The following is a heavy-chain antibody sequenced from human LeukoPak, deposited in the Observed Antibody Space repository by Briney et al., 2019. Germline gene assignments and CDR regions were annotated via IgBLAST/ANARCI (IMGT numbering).Heavy chain of an antibody. CDR3: ATYYYDSSGYRDYFDY. CDR1: GYTFTGYY. D-gene: IGHD3-22*01. Sequence: ASVKVSCKASGYTFTGYYMHWVRQAPGQGLEWMGWINPNSGGTNYAQKFQSRVTMTRDTSISTAYMELSRLRSDDTAVYYCATYYYDSSGYRDYFDYWGQGTLVTASS. CDR2: INPNSGGT. J-gene: IGHJ4*02. V-gene: IGHV1-2*02.